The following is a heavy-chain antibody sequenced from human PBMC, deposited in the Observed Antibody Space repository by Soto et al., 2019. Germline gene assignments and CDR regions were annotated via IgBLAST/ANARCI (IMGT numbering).Heavy chain of an antibody. CDR2: ISSDSRTI. CDR3: ARIKLVEWFFINVDVYHMDV. V-gene: IGHV3-48*02. Sequence: PGGSLRLSCVASGFSLSDYAVNWVRQAPGKGLEWVSFISSDSRTIYYADSVEGRFTVSRDNARNSVSLQMDSLKDEDAAVYYCARIKLVEWFFINVDVYHMDVWGQGTPVTVSS. J-gene: IGHJ6*02. D-gene: IGHD3-3*01. CDR1: GFSLSDYA.